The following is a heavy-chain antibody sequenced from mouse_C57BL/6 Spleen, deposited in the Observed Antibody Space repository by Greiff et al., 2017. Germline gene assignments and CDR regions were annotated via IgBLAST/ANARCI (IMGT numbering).Heavy chain of an antibody. CDR1: GFSFNTYA. D-gene: IGHD2-3*01. Sequence: EVKLVESGGGLVQPKGSLKLSCAASGFSFNTYAMNWVRQAPGKGLEWVARIRSKRNNYATYYADSVKDRFTISRDDSESMLYLQMNNLKTEDTAMYYCVRGYDGYYEGAMDYWGQGTSVTVSS. J-gene: IGHJ4*01. V-gene: IGHV10-1*01. CDR2: IRSKRNNYAT. CDR3: VRGYDGYYEGAMDY.